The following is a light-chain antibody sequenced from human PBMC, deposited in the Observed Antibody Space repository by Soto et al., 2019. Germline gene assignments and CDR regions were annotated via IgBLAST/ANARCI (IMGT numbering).Light chain of an antibody. V-gene: IGKV1-9*01. J-gene: IGKJ1*01. CDR1: QGIENF. CDR2: VAS. Sequence: IQLTQSPYSLSASVGDRVTLTCRASQGIENFLAWYQQKPGKAPKLLISVASPLQTGVQSRFSGSGSGTDFTLTISSLQPEDFATYYCQQLSTYPRTFGQGTKVDIK. CDR3: QQLSTYPRT.